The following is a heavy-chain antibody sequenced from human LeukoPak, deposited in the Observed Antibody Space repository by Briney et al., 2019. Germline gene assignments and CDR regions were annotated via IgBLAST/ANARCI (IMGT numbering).Heavy chain of an antibody. J-gene: IGHJ6*03. CDR2: ISSNGGST. V-gene: IGHV3-64*01. D-gene: IGHD6-6*01. Sequence: GSLRLSCAASGFTFSSYAMHWVRQAPGKGLEYVSAISSNGGSTYYANSVKGRFTISRDNSKNTLYLQMGSLRAEDMAVYYRARVPSSIAARPHYYYYYMDVWGKGTTVTVSS. CDR3: ARVPSSIAARPHYYYYYMDV. CDR1: GFTFSSYA.